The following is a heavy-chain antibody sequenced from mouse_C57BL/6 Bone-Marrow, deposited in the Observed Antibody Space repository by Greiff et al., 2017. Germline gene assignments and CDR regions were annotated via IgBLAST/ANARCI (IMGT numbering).Heavy chain of an antibody. Sequence: QVQLQQSGAELARPGASVKLSCKASGYTFTSYGISWVKQRTGQGLEWIGEIYPRSGNTYYNEKFKGKATLTADKSSSTAYMELRSLTSEDSAVYFCARGGGYYRYFDYWGQGTTLTVSS. CDR2: IYPRSGNT. CDR3: ARGGGYYRYFDY. V-gene: IGHV1-81*01. D-gene: IGHD1-1*01. CDR1: GYTFTSYG. J-gene: IGHJ2*01.